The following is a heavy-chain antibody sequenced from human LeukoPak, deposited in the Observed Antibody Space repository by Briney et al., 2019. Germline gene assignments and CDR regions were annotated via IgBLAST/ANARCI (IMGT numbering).Heavy chain of an antibody. CDR1: GGSISSSNW. Sequence: SGTLSLTCAVSGGSISSSNWWSWVRQPPGKGLEWIGEIYHSGSTNYNPSLKSRVTISVDTSKNQFSLKLSSVTAADTAVYYCARGRGVTTFFDYWGQGTLVTVSS. J-gene: IGHJ4*02. D-gene: IGHD4-17*01. CDR2: IYHSGST. CDR3: ARGRGVTTFFDY. V-gene: IGHV4-4*02.